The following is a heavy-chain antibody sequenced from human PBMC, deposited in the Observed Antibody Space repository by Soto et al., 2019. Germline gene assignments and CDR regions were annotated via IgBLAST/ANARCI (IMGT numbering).Heavy chain of an antibody. CDR3: XXYCXGGSCYSSHFDY. D-gene: IGHD2-15*01. Sequence: QVQLQESGPGLVKPSQTLSLTCTVSGGSISSGGYYWSWIRQHPGKGLEWIGYIYYSGSTYYNPSLKSRVTISVDTSKNQFSLKLSSVTAADTAVYXXXXYCXGGSCYSSHFDYWGQGTLVTVSS. CDR2: IYYSGST. J-gene: IGHJ4*02. CDR1: GGSISSGGYY. V-gene: IGHV4-31*03.